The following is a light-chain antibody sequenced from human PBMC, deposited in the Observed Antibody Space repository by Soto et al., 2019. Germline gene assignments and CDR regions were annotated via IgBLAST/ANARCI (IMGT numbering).Light chain of an antibody. V-gene: IGKV3-11*01. CDR1: QSVSTY. CDR3: QQRSQWAWYS. J-gene: IGKJ2*01. Sequence: EIVLTQYPGTLSLSPGERTTLSCRASQSVSTYLAWYQQKPGQAPRLLIYDASNKATGIPARFSGSGGQTYLTRTIISLEHEDVAFYHCQQRSQWAWYSFGQGNQLEIK. CDR2: DAS.